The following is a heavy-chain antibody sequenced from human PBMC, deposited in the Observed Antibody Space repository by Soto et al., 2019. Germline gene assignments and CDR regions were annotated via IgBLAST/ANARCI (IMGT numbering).Heavy chain of an antibody. J-gene: IGHJ6*02. CDR1: GGSISSDIYH. V-gene: IGHV4-30-4*08. CDR2: IYYSGSI. CDR3: AREDDGGDRDYYGLDV. Sequence: QVHLQQSGPGLVRPSQTLSLTCTVSGGSISSDIYHWTWIRQSPGKGLEWIGYIYYSGSIFYNPSFKSRVTRSVDTSKNQFYLQLSSVTAADTAVYFCAREDDGGDRDYYGLDVWGQGTTVTVSS. D-gene: IGHD2-21*02.